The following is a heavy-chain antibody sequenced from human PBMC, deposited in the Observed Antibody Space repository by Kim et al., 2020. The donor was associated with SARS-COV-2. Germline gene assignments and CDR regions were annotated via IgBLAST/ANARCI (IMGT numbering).Heavy chain of an antibody. V-gene: IGHV4-34*01. Sequence: SDTLSLTCAVYGGSFSGYYWSWIRQPPGKGLEWIGEINHSGSTNYNPSLKSRVTISVDTSKNQFSLKLSSVTAADTAVYYCARRRSIRFLVVVVPAAMGGGFDYCGQGTLVTVSS. CDR1: GGSFSGYY. CDR3: ARRRSIRFLVVVVPAAMGGGFDY. D-gene: IGHD2-2*01. J-gene: IGHJ4*02. CDR2: INHSGST.